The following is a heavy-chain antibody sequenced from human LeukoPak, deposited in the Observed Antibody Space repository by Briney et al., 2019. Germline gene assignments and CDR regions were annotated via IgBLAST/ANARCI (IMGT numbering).Heavy chain of an antibody. CDR1: RYTFTSYY. J-gene: IGHJ4*02. CDR3: ARAQSGDPIDY. V-gene: IGHV1-46*01. CDR2: INPSGGST. Sequence: GASVKVSCKASRYTFTSYYMHWVRQAPGQGLEWMGIINPSGGSTSYAQKFQGRVTMTRDTSTSTVYMELSSLRSEDTAVYYCARAQSGDPIDYWGQGTLVTVSS. D-gene: IGHD2-21*02.